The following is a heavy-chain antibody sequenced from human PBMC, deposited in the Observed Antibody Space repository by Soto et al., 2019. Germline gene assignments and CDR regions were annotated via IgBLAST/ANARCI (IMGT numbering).Heavy chain of an antibody. Sequence: GESLKISCKASGYSFSHFWIAWVRQVPGKGLERVGIIYPGDHDIRYSSSFQGHVTISADESISTAYLQWSSLSASDTAIYYCARGVGAKDYWGQGTQVTVSS. CDR3: ARGVGAKDY. D-gene: IGHD1-26*01. V-gene: IGHV5-51*01. J-gene: IGHJ4*02. CDR1: GYSFSHFW. CDR2: IYPGDHDI.